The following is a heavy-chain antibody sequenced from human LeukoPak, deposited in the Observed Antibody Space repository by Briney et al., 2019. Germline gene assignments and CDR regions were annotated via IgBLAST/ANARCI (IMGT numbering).Heavy chain of an antibody. CDR3: ARPGDSSGWYFPWYFDY. J-gene: IGHJ4*02. D-gene: IGHD6-19*01. V-gene: IGHV3-53*01. CDR1: GFTVSSNY. CDR2: IYSGGST. Sequence: GSLRLSCAASGFTVSSNYMSWVRQAPGKGLEWVSVIYSGGSTYYADSVKGRFTISRDNSKNTLYLQMNSLRAEDTAVYYCARPGDSSGWYFPWYFDYWGQGTLVTVSS.